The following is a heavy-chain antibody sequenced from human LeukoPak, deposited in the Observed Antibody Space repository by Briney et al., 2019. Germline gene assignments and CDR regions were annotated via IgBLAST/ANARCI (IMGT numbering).Heavy chain of an antibody. CDR2: IYYNGST. CDR3: ARRGYDSSGYYYAY. Sequence: PSETLSLTCTVSGGSISSSSYYWGWVRQPPGKGLEWVGGIYYNGSTYYNPSLKSRVTISVDTSKNQFSLKLSSVTAADTAVYYCARRGYDSSGYYYAYWGQGTLVTVSS. V-gene: IGHV4-39*01. J-gene: IGHJ4*02. CDR1: GGSISSSSYY. D-gene: IGHD3-22*01.